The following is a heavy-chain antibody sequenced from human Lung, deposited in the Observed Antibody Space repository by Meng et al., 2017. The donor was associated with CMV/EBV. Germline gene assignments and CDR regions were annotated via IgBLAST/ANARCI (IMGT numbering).Heavy chain of an antibody. V-gene: IGHV3-72*01. CDR2: SRNKANSYIT. D-gene: IGHD6-13*01. CDR1: GFTFSDHY. J-gene: IGHJ4*02. Sequence: ASGFTFSDHYMDWVRQATGKGLEWVGRSRNKANSYITEYAASVKGRFTISRDDSKNSLYLEMNSLKIEDTAVYYCSRETAASAFDYWGQGTLVTVSS. CDR3: SRETAASAFDY.